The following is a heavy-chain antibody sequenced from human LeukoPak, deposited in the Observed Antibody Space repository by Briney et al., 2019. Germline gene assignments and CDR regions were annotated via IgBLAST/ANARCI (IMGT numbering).Heavy chain of an antibody. CDR3: ARDGALVATPPADY. Sequence: GGSLRLSCAASGFTFSSYWMSWVRQAPGKGLEWVANIKQDGSEKYYVDSVKGRFTISRDNAKNSLYLQMNSLRAEDTAVYYCARDGALVATPPADYWGQGTLVTVSS. CDR2: IKQDGSEK. J-gene: IGHJ4*02. CDR1: GFTFSSYW. D-gene: IGHD5-12*01. V-gene: IGHV3-7*01.